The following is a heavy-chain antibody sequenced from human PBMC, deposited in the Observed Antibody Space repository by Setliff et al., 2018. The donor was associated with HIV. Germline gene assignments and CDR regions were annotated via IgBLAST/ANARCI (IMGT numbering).Heavy chain of an antibody. V-gene: IGHV4-39*07. CDR2: IYYTGTT. D-gene: IGHD3-10*01. CDR1: YSSLTSNNCY. Sequence: SETLSLTCSVSYSSLTSNNCYWGWIRQPPGRGLEWIGNIYYTGTTYYNSSLKSRVRISVDTSTNQFSLNVTSVTAADTAVYYCARGNYYNMWADPFDYWGQGTLVTVSS. CDR3: ARGNYYNMWADPFDY. J-gene: IGHJ4*02.